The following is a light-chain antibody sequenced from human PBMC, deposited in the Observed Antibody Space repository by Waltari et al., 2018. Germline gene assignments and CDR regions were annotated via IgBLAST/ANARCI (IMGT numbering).Light chain of an antibody. CDR1: SGSISSNY. Sequence: NFMLTQPHSVSESPGKTVTISCTGSSGSISSNYVQRYQQRPGSAPTTVIYEDNQRPSGVPDRFSGSIDSYSNSASLTISGLKTEDEADYYCQSYDSSNHDVVFGGGTKLTVL. CDR3: QSYDSSNHDVV. CDR2: EDN. J-gene: IGLJ2*01. V-gene: IGLV6-57*02.